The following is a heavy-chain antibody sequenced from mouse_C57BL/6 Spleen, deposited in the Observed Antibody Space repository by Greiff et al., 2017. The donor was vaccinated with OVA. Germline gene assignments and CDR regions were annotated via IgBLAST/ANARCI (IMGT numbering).Heavy chain of an antibody. V-gene: IGHV1-9*01. CDR2: ILPGSGST. D-gene: IGHD2-4*01. CDR1: GYTFTGSW. J-gene: IGHJ4*01. CDR3: ARLRRDYDAPDY. Sequence: QVQLQQSGAELMKPGASVKLSCKATGYTFTGSWIAWVKQRPGHGLEWIGEILPGSGSTNYTEKFKGKATFPADTSSNTPYMQLRSLITEDSAIYYCARLRRDYDAPDYWGQGTSVTVSA.